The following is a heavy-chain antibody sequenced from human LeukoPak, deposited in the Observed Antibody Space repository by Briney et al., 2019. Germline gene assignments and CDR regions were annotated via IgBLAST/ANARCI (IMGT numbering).Heavy chain of an antibody. CDR2: INHSGST. D-gene: IGHD3-10*01. Sequence: PSETLSLTCAVYGGSFSGYYWSWIRQPPGKGLEWIGEINHSGSTNYNPSLKSRVTISVDTSKNQFSLKLSSVTAADTAVYYCARGPHYYGSGSRYYFDYWGQGTLVTVSS. J-gene: IGHJ4*02. V-gene: IGHV4-34*01. CDR1: GGSFSGYY. CDR3: ARGPHYYGSGSRYYFDY.